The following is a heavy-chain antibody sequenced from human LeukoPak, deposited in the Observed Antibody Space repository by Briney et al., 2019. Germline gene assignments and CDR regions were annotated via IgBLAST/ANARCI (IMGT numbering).Heavy chain of an antibody. V-gene: IGHV3-74*01. Sequence: GGALRLSCVASGFAFSHHYIHWGPQAPGKGVVLVSRIDIDGNPYSADSVKSRFTISSDNTKDTEYLQMNSLRAADTAVWYWARDLNYNFDYWGEGALVTVSS. CDR2: IDIDGNP. D-gene: IGHD5-24*01. J-gene: IGHJ4*02. CDR3: ARDLNYNFDY. CDR1: GFAFSHHY.